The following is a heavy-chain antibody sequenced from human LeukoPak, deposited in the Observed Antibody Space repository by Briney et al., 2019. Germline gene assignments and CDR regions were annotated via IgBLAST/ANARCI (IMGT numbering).Heavy chain of an antibody. J-gene: IGHJ4*02. CDR3: AGALWFGELTG. D-gene: IGHD3-10*01. CDR1: GFTFSDYY. CDR2: ISSSGSTI. Sequence: GGSLRLSCAASGFTFSDYYMSWIRQAPGKGLEWVSYISSSGSTIYYADSVKGRLTISRDNAKNSLYLQMNSLRAEDTAVYYCAGALWFGELTGWGQGTLVTVSS. V-gene: IGHV3-11*01.